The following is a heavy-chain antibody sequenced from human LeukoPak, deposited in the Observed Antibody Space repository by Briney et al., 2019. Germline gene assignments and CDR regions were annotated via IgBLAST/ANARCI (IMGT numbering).Heavy chain of an antibody. D-gene: IGHD4-17*01. CDR3: ARDVHGDYGSGWFDP. CDR1: GGTFNNSA. V-gene: IGHV1-69*05. Sequence: SVKVSCKASGGTFNNSAISWVRQAPGQGLEWLGGIMPLFGTAGYAQKFQGRVTITKDESTRTVYLELTSLTSDDTAVYYCARDVHGDYGSGWFDPWGQGTLVSVS. CDR2: IMPLFGTA. J-gene: IGHJ5*02.